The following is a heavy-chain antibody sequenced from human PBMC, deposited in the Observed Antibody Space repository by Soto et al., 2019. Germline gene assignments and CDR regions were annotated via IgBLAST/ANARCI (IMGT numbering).Heavy chain of an antibody. CDR3: ARAFGIAARRSWFDP. V-gene: IGHV1-69*13. J-gene: IGHJ5*02. Sequence: QVQLVQSGAEVKKPGASVKVSCKASGYTFTSYAMHWVRQAPGQGLEWMGGIIPIFGTANYAQKFQGRVTITADESTSTAYMELSSLRSEDTAVYYCARAFGIAARRSWFDPWGQGTLVTVSS. CDR2: IIPIFGTA. CDR1: GYTFTSYA. D-gene: IGHD6-6*01.